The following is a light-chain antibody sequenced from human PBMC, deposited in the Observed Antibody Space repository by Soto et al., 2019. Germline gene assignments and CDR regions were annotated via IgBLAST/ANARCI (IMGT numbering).Light chain of an antibody. Sequence: EIVLTQSPATLSLSPGERATLSCRASQSVGSYLAWYQQKLAQAPRLLIYDASNRATGIPARFSGRGSGTDFTLTSSRLEPGDFAVYYCQQSSNWWTFGQGTKVEIK. J-gene: IGKJ1*01. V-gene: IGKV3-11*01. CDR3: QQSSNWWT. CDR2: DAS. CDR1: QSVGSY.